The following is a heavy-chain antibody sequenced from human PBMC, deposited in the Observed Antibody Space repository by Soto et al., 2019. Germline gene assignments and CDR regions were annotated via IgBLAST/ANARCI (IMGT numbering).Heavy chain of an antibody. D-gene: IGHD1-26*01. CDR3: ATSTRLNSGSYYYGMDV. V-gene: IGHV5-51*01. Sequence: GESLKISCQGSGYSFTSYWIGWVRQMPGKGLEWMGIIYPGDSDTRYSPSFQGQVTISADKSISTAYLQWSSLKASDTAMYYCATSTRLNSGSYYYGMDVWGQGTTVTVSS. CDR2: IYPGDSDT. CDR1: GYSFTSYW. J-gene: IGHJ6*02.